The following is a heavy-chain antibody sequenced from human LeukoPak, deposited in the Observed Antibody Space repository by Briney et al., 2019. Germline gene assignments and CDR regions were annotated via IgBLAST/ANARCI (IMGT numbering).Heavy chain of an antibody. J-gene: IGHJ6*03. CDR1: GYTFTSYD. Sequence: ASVKVSCKXSGYTFTSYDINWVRQATGQGLEWMGWMNPNSGNTGHAQKFQGRVTITRNTSISTAYMGLSSLRSEDTAVYYCAREASWFGDMFYYYYMDVWGKGTTVTVSS. CDR2: MNPNSGNT. CDR3: AREASWFGDMFYYYYMDV. D-gene: IGHD3-10*01. V-gene: IGHV1-8*03.